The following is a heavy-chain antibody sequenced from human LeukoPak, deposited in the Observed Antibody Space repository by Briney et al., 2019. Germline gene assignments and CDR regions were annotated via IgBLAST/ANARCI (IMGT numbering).Heavy chain of an antibody. V-gene: IGHV3-7*01. Sequence: GGSLGLSCAASGFTFDYFAMSWVRQTPGKGLEWVAKMNQDGSAISYVDSVKGRFTISRDNAKNSLYLQMNSLRAEDTAVYYCASADSGRNSFAPWGQGTLVIVSS. D-gene: IGHD6-19*01. CDR1: GFTFDYFA. J-gene: IGHJ5*02. CDR3: ASADSGRNSFAP. CDR2: MNQDGSAI.